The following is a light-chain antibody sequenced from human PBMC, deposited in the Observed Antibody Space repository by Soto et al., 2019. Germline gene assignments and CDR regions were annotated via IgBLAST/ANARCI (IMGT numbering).Light chain of an antibody. CDR2: GAS. CDR3: QQYKNGWT. Sequence: EIVLTQSPATLALSPGEAATLSCRASQSVSSSLAWYQQKPGQAPRLLIYGASTRVTGIPARFSGSGSGTEFTLTISSLQSEDFAVYYCQQYKNGWTFGQGTKVDI. CDR1: QSVSSS. J-gene: IGKJ1*01. V-gene: IGKV3-15*01.